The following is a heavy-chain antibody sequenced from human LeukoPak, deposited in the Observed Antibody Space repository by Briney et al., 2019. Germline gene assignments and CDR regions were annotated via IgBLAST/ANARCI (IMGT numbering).Heavy chain of an antibody. J-gene: IGHJ6*03. CDR2: IYTSGST. D-gene: IGHD3-22*01. Sequence: PSETLSLTCTVSGGSISSYYWSWIRQPPGKGLEWIGRIYTSGSTNYNPSLKSRVTISVDTSKNQFSLKLSSVTAADTAVYYCARASYYYDSSGYYLSYYYYYYMDVWGKGTTVTISS. V-gene: IGHV4-4*08. CDR3: ARASYYYDSSGYYLSYYYYYYMDV. CDR1: GGSISSYY.